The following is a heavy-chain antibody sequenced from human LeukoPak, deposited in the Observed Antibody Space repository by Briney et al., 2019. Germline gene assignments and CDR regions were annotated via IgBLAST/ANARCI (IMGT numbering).Heavy chain of an antibody. J-gene: IGHJ5*02. D-gene: IGHD6-13*01. Sequence: PSETLSLTCAVYGGSFSGYYWSWIRQPPGKGLEWIGEINHSGSTNYNPSLKSRVTISVDTSKNQFSLKLSSVTAADTAVYYCARGDGSSSCNWFDPWGQGTLVTVSS. CDR1: GGSFSGYY. CDR2: INHSGST. V-gene: IGHV4-34*01. CDR3: ARGDGSSSCNWFDP.